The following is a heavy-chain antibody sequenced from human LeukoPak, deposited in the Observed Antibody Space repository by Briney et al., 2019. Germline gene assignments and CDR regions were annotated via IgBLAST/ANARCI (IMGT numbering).Heavy chain of an antibody. V-gene: IGHV1-46*01. CDR1: GYTFTSYY. CDR2: INPSGGST. Sequence: ASVKVSCKASGYTFTSYYMHWVRQAPGQGLEWMGIINPSGGSTSYAQKFQGRVTMTRDTSTSTVYMELSSLRSEDTAVYYCAREYYDFWSGHHGTLYGMDVWGQGTTVTVSS. CDR3: AREYYDFWSGHHGTLYGMDV. D-gene: IGHD3-3*01. J-gene: IGHJ6*02.